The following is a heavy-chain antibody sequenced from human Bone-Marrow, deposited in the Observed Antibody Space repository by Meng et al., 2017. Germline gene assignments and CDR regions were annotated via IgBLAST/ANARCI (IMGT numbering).Heavy chain of an antibody. V-gene: IGHV4-4*02. CDR2: IYHRGSS. Sequence: QWREQESGQGGGKLAGPLAFTCRFHGGSISSSNWLSWVGEPPGRGLEWIGEIYHRGSSNYNPSIKSRVTISVDKSKNQFSLKLSSVTAADTAVYYCARDLVRTAMVGVFDYWGQGTLVTVSS. J-gene: IGHJ4*02. D-gene: IGHD5-18*01. CDR3: ARDLVRTAMVGVFDY. CDR1: GGSISSSNW.